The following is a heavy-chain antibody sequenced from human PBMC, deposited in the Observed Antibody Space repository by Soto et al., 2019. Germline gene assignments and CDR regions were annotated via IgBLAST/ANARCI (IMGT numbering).Heavy chain of an antibody. J-gene: IGHJ6*02. CDR1: GGSFSGYY. CDR3: ARGRGYCTDGVCLYYYGMDV. V-gene: IGHV4-34*01. CDR2: INHSGST. Sequence: TLETLSLTCAVYGGSFSGYYWGWIRQPPGKGLEWIGEINHSGSTNYNPSLKSRVTISVDTSKNQFSLKLSSVTAADTAVYYCARGRGYCTDGVCLYYYGMDVWGQGTTVTVSS. D-gene: IGHD2-8*01.